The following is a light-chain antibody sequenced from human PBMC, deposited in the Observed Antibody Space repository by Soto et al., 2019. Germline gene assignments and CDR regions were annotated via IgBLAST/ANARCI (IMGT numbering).Light chain of an antibody. CDR3: QQYGSSGT. Sequence: EIVLTQSPGTLSLSPGERATLSCRASQSVSNNYLAWYQQKPGQAPRLLIYGASNRATGIPDRFSGSGSGTDFTLTISRLEPEDFAVYYSQQYGSSGTFGQGSKVEIX. J-gene: IGKJ1*01. CDR2: GAS. V-gene: IGKV3-20*01. CDR1: QSVSNNY.